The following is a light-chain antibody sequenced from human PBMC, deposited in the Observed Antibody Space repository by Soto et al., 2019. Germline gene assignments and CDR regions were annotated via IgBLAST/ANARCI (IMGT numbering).Light chain of an antibody. Sequence: QSVLTQPASVSGSPGQSITISCTGTSNDVGRYDYVSWYQQHPGKVPKLIISEASDRPSGVSNRFSGSKSGNTASLTISGLQSEDEADYYCSSYTSTTTLVFGSGTKVTVL. CDR3: SSYTSTTTLV. CDR1: SNDVGRYDY. V-gene: IGLV2-14*01. J-gene: IGLJ1*01. CDR2: EAS.